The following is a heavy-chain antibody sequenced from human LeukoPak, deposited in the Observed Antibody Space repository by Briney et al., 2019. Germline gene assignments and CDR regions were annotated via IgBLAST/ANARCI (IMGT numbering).Heavy chain of an antibody. J-gene: IGHJ6*04. CDR2: ISGDGSMT. CDR1: GFTFGDYA. D-gene: IGHD2-21*01. V-gene: IGHV3-43*02. CDR3: AKGGPYCDGSGPLDA. Sequence: GGSLRLSCAASGFTFGDYAMHWVRQVPGEGLEWVSLISGDGSMTYYADSVKGRFTISRVNSKNSLYLQLNSLTTEDTAFFYCAKGGPYCDGSGPLDAWGKGTTVTVSS.